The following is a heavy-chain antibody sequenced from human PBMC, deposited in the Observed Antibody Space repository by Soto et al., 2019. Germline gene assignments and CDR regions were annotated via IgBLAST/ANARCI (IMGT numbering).Heavy chain of an antibody. CDR1: GFTFSSYG. CDR2: ISYDGSNK. D-gene: IGHD6-19*01. CDR3: AKERDYSSGLDY. J-gene: IGHJ4*02. Sequence: HPGGSLRLSCAASGFTFSSYGMHWVRQAPGKGLEWVAVISYDGSNKYYADSVKGRFTISRDNSKNTLYLQMNSLRAEDTAVYYCAKERDYSSGLDYWGQGTLVTVSS. V-gene: IGHV3-30*18.